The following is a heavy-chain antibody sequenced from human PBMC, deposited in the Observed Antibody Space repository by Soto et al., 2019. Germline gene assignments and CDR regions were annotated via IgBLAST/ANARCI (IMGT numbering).Heavy chain of an antibody. CDR2: INPNSGGT. D-gene: IGHD3-9*01. V-gene: IGHV1-2*04. CDR3: ARDPNYDILTVYYLGSRGYVMAV. J-gene: IGHJ6*02. CDR1: GYTFTGYY. Sequence: ASVKVSCKASGYTFTGYYMHWVRQAPGQGLEWMGWINPNSGGTNYAQKFQGWVTMTRDTSISTAYMELSRLRSDDTAVYYCARDPNYDILTVYYLGSRGYVMAVWGQGTTVTVSS.